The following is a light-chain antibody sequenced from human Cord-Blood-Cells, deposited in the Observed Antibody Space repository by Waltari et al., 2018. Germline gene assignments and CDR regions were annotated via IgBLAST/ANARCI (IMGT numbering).Light chain of an antibody. CDR3: AAWDDSLNGPV. Sequence: QSVLTQPPSASGTPGQMVTISCSGSSSNIGSNTVNWYQQLPGPAPKLLIYSNNQRPSGVPDRFSGSKSGTSASLAISGLQSEDEADYYCAAWDDSLNGPVFGGGTKLTVL. V-gene: IGLV1-44*01. CDR2: SNN. CDR1: SSNIGSNT. J-gene: IGLJ2*01.